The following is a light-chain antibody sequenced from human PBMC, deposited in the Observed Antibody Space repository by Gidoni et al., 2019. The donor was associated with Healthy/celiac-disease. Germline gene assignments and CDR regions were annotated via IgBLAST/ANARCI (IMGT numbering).Light chain of an antibody. J-gene: IGLJ2*01. CDR1: SSDVGGYNY. Sequence: QSALPPPPSASVSPGQSVTISCTGTSSDVGGYNYVSWYQQHPGKAPKLMIYEVSKRPSGVPDRFSGSKSGNTASLTVSGLQAEDEADYYCSSYAGSNNVVFGGGTKLTVL. CDR3: SSYAGSNNVV. CDR2: EVS. V-gene: IGLV2-8*01.